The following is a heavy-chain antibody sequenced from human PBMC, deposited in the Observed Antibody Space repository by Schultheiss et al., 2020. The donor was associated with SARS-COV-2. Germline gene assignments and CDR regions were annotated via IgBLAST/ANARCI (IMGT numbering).Heavy chain of an antibody. Sequence: GGSLRLSCAASGFTFSSYDMHWVRQATGKGLEWVSAIGTAGDPYYPGSVKGRFTISRDNSKNTLYLQMNSLRAEDTAVYYCAREKIIGDVMDVWGQGTTVTVSS. CDR3: AREKIIGDVMDV. V-gene: IGHV3-13*05. D-gene: IGHD2/OR15-2a*01. J-gene: IGHJ6*02. CDR2: IGTAGDP. CDR1: GFTFSSYD.